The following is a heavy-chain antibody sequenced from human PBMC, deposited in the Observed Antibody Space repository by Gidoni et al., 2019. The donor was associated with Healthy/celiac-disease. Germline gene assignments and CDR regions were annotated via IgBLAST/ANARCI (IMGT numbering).Heavy chain of an antibody. CDR3: ARTGIGGATLFYYYYYMDV. J-gene: IGHJ6*03. D-gene: IGHD1-26*01. V-gene: IGHV1-69*06. CDR1: GGTFSSYA. Sequence: QVQLVQSGAEVKKPGSSVKVSCKASGGTFSSYAISWVRQAPGQGLEWMGGIIPIFGTANYAQKFQGRVTITADKSTSTAYMELSSLRSEDTAVYYCARTGIGGATLFYYYYYMDVWGKGTTVTVSS. CDR2: IIPIFGTA.